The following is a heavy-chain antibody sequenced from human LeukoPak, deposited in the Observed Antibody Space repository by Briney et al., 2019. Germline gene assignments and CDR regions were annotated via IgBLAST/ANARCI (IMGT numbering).Heavy chain of an antibody. CDR2: IHSSGGS. D-gene: IGHD1-26*01. J-gene: IGHJ4*02. CDR1: GASISNYY. CDR3: ARLGSYHDF. V-gene: IGHV4-4*09. Sequence: NPSETLSLTCTVSGASISNYYWSWIRQTPEKGLEWMGHIHSSGGSSYYPSLKIRLTLSIDTSRNQLSLKLPSVTAADTAAYFCARLGSYHDFWGQGALVTVSS.